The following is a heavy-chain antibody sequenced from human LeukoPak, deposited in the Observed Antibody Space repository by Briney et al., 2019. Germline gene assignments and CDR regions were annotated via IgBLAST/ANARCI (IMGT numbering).Heavy chain of an antibody. CDR2: IYTSGST. D-gene: IGHD2-2*01. Sequence: SETLSLTCAVSGGSISRYYWSWIRQPAGRGLEWIGHIYTSGSTNYNPSLRSGVTMSIDMSANHFSLRLNSLTAADTALYYCARVRYQGFDPWGQGTLVTVSS. J-gene: IGHJ5*02. CDR1: GGSISRYY. CDR3: ARVRYQGFDP. V-gene: IGHV4-4*07.